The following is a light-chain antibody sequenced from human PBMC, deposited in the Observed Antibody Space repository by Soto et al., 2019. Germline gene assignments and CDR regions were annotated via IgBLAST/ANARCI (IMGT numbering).Light chain of an antibody. CDR1: QGMRKD. CDR3: LQHSTYPLT. J-gene: IGKJ1*01. CDR2: AAS. V-gene: IGKV1-17*01. Sequence: DIQMTQFPSSLSASVGDRVTITCRASQGMRKDLAWYQQKPGKAPKRLIYAASSLQSGVPSRFSGSGSATEFTLAISSLQPEDFASFCCLQHSTYPLTFGQGPKVEIK.